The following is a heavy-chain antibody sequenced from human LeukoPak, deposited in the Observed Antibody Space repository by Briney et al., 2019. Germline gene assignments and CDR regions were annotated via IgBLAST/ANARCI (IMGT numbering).Heavy chain of an antibody. V-gene: IGHV3-7*01. J-gene: IGHJ4*02. CDR2: IKQDGSEK. CDR1: GFTLSIYW. D-gene: IGHD3-3*01. Sequence: GRSLRLSCAASGFTLSIYWMSCVRQAPGKGQEWVANIKQDGSEKYYVDSVKGRFTISRDNAKNSLYLQMNSLRAEDTAVYYCARVFSRAYYFDYWGQGTLVTVSS. CDR3: ARVFSRAYYFDY.